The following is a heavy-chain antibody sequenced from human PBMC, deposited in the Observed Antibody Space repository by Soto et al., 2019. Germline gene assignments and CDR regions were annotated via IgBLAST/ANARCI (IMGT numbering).Heavy chain of an antibody. CDR2: ISAYNGNT. CDR1: GYTFTSYG. V-gene: IGHV1-18*01. CDR3: AREGDYCSSTSCYYYFDY. Sequence: ASVKVSCKASGYTFTSYGISWVRQAPGQGLEWMGWISAYNGNTNYAQKLQGRVTMTTDTSTSTAYMELRSLRSDDTAVYYCAREGDYCSSTSCYYYFDYWGQGTLVTVSS. J-gene: IGHJ4*02. D-gene: IGHD2-2*01.